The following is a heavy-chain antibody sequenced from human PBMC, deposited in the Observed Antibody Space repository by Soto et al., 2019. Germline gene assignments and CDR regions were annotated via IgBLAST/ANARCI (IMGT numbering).Heavy chain of an antibody. Sequence: QVQLVESGGGVVQPGRSLRLSCAASGFTFSSYGMHWVRQAPGKGLEWVAVISYDGSNKYYADSVKGRFTISRDNSKNTLYLQMNSLRAEDTAVYYCAKDHGASAEWLPDYWGQGTLVTVSS. V-gene: IGHV3-30*18. J-gene: IGHJ4*02. CDR1: GFTFSSYG. CDR2: ISYDGSNK. CDR3: AKDHGASAEWLPDY. D-gene: IGHD5-12*01.